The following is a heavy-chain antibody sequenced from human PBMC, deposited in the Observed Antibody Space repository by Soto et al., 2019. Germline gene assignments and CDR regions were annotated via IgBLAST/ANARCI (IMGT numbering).Heavy chain of an antibody. V-gene: IGHV1-3*01. CDR1: GYTFTSYA. CDR3: ARDRGRYYYDSSGYHDAFDI. CDR2: INAGNGNT. J-gene: IGHJ3*02. D-gene: IGHD3-22*01. Sequence: GASVKVSCKASGYTFTSYAMHWLRQAPGQRLEWMGWINAGNGNTKYSQKFQGRVTITRDTSASTAYMELSSLRSEDTAVYYCARDRGRYYYDSSGYHDAFDIWGQGTMVTVSS.